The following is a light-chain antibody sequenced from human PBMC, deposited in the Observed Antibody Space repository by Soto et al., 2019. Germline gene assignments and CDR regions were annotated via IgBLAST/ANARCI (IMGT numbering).Light chain of an antibody. V-gene: IGLV2-8*01. CDR2: EVN. CDR3: SSFAGTNFYV. Sequence: QSVLTQPPSASGSPGQSVTISCTGTSSDVGGYSFVSWYRQHPGKAPKLMIYEVNKRPSGVPDRFSGSKSGNTASLTVSGLQAEDDADYDCSSFAGTNFYVFGTGTKVTVL. CDR1: SSDVGGYSF. J-gene: IGLJ1*01.